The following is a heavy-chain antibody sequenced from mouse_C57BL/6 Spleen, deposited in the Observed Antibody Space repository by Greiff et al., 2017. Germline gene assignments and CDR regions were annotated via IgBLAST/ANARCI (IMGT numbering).Heavy chain of an antibody. V-gene: IGHV8-12*01. D-gene: IGHD2-3*01. CDR3: ARRRGDGYFYFDY. CDR2: IYWDDDK. J-gene: IGHJ2*01. CDR1: GFSLSTSGMG. Sequence: QVTLKECGPGILQSSQTLSLTCSFSGFSLSTSGMGVSWIRQPSGKGLEWLAHIYWDDDKRYNPSLKSRLTISKDTSRNQVFLKITSVDTADTATYYCARRRGDGYFYFDYWGQGTTLTVSS.